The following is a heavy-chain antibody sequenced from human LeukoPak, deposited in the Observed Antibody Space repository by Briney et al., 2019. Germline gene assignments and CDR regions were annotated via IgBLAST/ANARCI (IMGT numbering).Heavy chain of an antibody. CDR1: GGSISSSFYY. CDR3: ASGAMVPYYFDY. CDR2: IYHSGST. D-gene: IGHD5-18*01. J-gene: IGHJ4*02. Sequence: SETLSLTCTVSGGSISSSFYYWGWIRQPPGKGLEWIGSIYHSGSTYYNPSLKSRVTISVDTSRNQFSLQLSSVTAADTAVYYCASGAMVPYYFDYWGQGTLVTVSS. V-gene: IGHV4-39*07.